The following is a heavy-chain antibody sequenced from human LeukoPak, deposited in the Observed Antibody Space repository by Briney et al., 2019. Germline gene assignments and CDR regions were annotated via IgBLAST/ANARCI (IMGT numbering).Heavy chain of an antibody. CDR3: ARAYSRESGYDFVFGY. CDR2: IRYDGSTI. Sequence: PGSSLTLSCAASGFTFSTYGMHWVRQAPGKGLEWVAVIRYDGSTIYYADSVKGRFTIPRDDSKKTLYLHIDSLRAEEKAVYYCARAYSRESGYDFVFGYWGQGTLVTVS. CDR1: GFTFSTYG. J-gene: IGHJ4*02. V-gene: IGHV3-33*08. D-gene: IGHD5-12*01.